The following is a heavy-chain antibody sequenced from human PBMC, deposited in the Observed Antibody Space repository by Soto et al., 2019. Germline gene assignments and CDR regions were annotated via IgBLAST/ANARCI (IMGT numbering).Heavy chain of an antibody. J-gene: IGHJ5*02. D-gene: IGHD6-6*01. V-gene: IGHV4-34*01. CDR3: ARGPRLAARHGFSRWFDP. Sequence: SETLSLTCAVYGGSFSGYYWSWIRQPPGKGLEWIGEINHSGSTNYNPSLKSRVTISVDTSKNQFSLKLSSVTAADTAVYYCARGPRLAARHGFSRWFDPWGQGTLVTVSS. CDR1: GGSFSGYY. CDR2: INHSGST.